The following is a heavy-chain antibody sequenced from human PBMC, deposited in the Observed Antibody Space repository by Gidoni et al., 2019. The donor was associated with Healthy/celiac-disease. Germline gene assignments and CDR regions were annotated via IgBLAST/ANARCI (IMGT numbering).Heavy chain of an antibody. V-gene: IGHV1-2*02. CDR3: ARGLRAGGDY. CDR2: INPNSGCT. CDR1: GYTFPGYY. J-gene: IGHJ4*02. D-gene: IGHD3-10*01. Sequence: QVQLVQSGAEVKKPGASVQGSCKASGYTFPGYYMHWVRQAHGQGLAWMGWINPNSGCTNYAQKLQGSFTLTRYTSISTAYMELSRRRSDDTAVYYCARGLRAGGDYWGQGTLVTVSS.